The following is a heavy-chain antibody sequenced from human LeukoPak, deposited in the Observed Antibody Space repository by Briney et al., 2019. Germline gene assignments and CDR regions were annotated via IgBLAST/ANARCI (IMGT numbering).Heavy chain of an antibody. CDR3: ARVGSITIFGVVIIDYYFDY. CDR1: GFTFSNYF. V-gene: IGHV3-74*03. CDR2: INSDGTTT. D-gene: IGHD3-3*01. Sequence: PGGSLRLSCAASGFTFSNYFMHWVRQAPGKGLVWVSRINSDGTTTMYADSVKGRFTISRDNAKNTLYLQMNSLRAEDTAVYYCARVGSITIFGVVIIDYYFDYWGQGTLVTVSS. J-gene: IGHJ4*02.